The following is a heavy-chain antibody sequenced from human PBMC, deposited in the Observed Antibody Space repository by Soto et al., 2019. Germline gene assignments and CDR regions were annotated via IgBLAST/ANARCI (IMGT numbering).Heavy chain of an antibody. V-gene: IGHV4-31*02. CDR2: IHVTGAV. D-gene: IGHD2-21*01. CDR3: ARLRIATNNYKWFDP. Sequence: SETLSLTCSVSGAALNSGNYYWSWIRQVPGKGLEWIGHIHVTGAVDYNPSLRDRITISQDTSERQFSLNLRLVTAADTAVYYCARLRIATNNYKWFDPWGQGTLVTVSS. J-gene: IGHJ5*02. CDR1: GAALNSGNYY.